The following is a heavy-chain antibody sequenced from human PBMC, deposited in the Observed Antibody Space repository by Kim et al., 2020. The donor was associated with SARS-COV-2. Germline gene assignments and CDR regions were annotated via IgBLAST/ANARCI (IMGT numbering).Heavy chain of an antibody. CDR2: ISGSGGST. J-gene: IGHJ4*02. CDR3: AKDPAYFIVVVSYFYY. V-gene: IGHV3-23*01. Sequence: GGSLRLSCAASGFTFSSYAMSWVRQAPGKGLEWVSAISGSGGSTYYADSVKGRFTISRDNSKNTLYLQMNSLRAEDTAVYYCAKDPAYFIVVVSYFYYCGQGALFSVSS. D-gene: IGHD2-21*01. CDR1: GFTFSSYA.